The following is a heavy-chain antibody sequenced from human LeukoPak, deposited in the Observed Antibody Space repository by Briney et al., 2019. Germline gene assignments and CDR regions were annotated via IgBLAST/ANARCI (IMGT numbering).Heavy chain of an antibody. Sequence: SETLSLICAVSGSSMSNYYWTWFRQPAGKGLEWIGRIYTNGRTRYNPSLKSRVTMSVDTSKDQFSLKLSSVTAADTAVYYCARGPGYCSSTSCYKGWFDPWGQGTLVTVSS. CDR3: ARGPGYCSSTSCYKGWFDP. D-gene: IGHD2-2*02. J-gene: IGHJ5*02. CDR2: IYTNGRT. CDR1: GSSMSNYY. V-gene: IGHV4-4*07.